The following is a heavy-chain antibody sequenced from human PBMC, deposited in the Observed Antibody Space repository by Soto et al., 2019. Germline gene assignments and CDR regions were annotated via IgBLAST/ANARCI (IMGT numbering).Heavy chain of an antibody. Sequence: GGSLRLSCAASGFTFSDYYMSWIRQAPGKGLEWVSYISSSGSTIYYADSVKGRFTISRDNAKNSLYLQMNSLRAEDTAVYYCARDSPINYDILTGYYYYMDVWGKGTTVTVSS. V-gene: IGHV3-11*01. D-gene: IGHD3-9*01. CDR3: ARDSPINYDILTGYYYYMDV. J-gene: IGHJ6*03. CDR1: GFTFSDYY. CDR2: ISSSGSTI.